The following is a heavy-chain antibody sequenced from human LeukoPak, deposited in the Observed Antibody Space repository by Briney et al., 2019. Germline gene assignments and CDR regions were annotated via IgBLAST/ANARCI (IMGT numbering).Heavy chain of an antibody. Sequence: GGSLRLSCPASGFTFTSLGMHWVRQAPGKGLEWVAFIEHDGTTKYYADSVKGRFSISRDNSKNTLFLQMNSLRADDTSMYYCARELVAVAGKNFDYWGQGTLVTVSS. V-gene: IGHV3-30*19. CDR1: GFTFTSLG. CDR3: ARELVAVAGKNFDY. CDR2: IEHDGTTK. J-gene: IGHJ4*02. D-gene: IGHD6-19*01.